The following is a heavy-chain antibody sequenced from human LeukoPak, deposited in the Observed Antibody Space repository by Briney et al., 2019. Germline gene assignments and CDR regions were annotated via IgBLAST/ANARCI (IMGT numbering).Heavy chain of an antibody. D-gene: IGHD6-13*01. J-gene: IGHJ3*02. CDR2: MNPNSGNT. Sequence: GASVTVSCKASGYTFTSYDINWVRQATGQGLEWMGWMNPNSGNTGYAQKFQGRVTMTRNTSISTAYMELSSLRSEDTAVYYCARDNIAAAGKTYDIWGQGTMVTVSS. V-gene: IGHV1-8*01. CDR3: ARDNIAAAGKTYDI. CDR1: GYTFTSYD.